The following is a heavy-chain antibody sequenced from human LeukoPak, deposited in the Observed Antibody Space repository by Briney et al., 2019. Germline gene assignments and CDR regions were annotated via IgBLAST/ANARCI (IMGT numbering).Heavy chain of an antibody. V-gene: IGHV1-3*01. Sequence: ASVKVSCKASGYTFTSYAMHWVRQAPGQRLEWMGWINAGNGNTKYSQKFQGRVTITRDTSASTAYMELSSLRSEDTAVYYCARVPRSSGSPFDYWGQGTLVTVSS. D-gene: IGHD6-19*01. CDR3: ARVPRSSGSPFDY. J-gene: IGHJ4*02. CDR1: GYTFTSYA. CDR2: INAGNGNT.